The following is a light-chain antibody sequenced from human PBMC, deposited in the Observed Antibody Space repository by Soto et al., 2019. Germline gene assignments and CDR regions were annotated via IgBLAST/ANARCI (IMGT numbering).Light chain of an antibody. V-gene: IGLV4-69*01. J-gene: IGLJ3*02. Sequence: QLVLAQSPSASASLGASVKLTCTLSSGHSNYAIAWHQQHPEKGPRYLMKLYSDGSHNKGDGIPDRFSGSSSGAERYLTISSLQSEDEADSYCQTWGTAFRVFGGGTKLTVL. CDR2: LYSDGSH. CDR1: SGHSNYA. CDR3: QTWGTAFRV.